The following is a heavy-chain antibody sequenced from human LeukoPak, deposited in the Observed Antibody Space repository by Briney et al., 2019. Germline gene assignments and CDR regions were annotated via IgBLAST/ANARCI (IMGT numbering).Heavy chain of an antibody. D-gene: IGHD6-13*01. CDR1: GVPFSASW. J-gene: IGHJ6*02. CDR3: AVDRWYTMNT. Sequence: GGSLRLSCAASGVPFSASWMHWVRQAPGKGLAWVSRISSDGSVIVYADSVKGRFTISRDNAKNTLHLQMNSLRVDDTAVYYCAVDRWYTMNTWGQGTTVTLSS. V-gene: IGHV3-74*01. CDR2: ISSDGSVI.